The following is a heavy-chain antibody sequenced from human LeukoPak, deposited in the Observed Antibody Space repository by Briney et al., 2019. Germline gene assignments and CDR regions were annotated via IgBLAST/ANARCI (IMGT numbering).Heavy chain of an antibody. J-gene: IGHJ4*02. CDR2: ISWNSGSI. D-gene: IGHD1-26*01. CDR3: AKDSVGGATSGIRMGELDY. Sequence: PGGSLRLSCAASGFTFDDYAMHWVRQAPGKGLEWVSGISWNSGSIGYADSVKGRFTISRDNAKNSLYLQMNSLRAEDTALYYCAKDSVGGATSGIRMGELDYWGQGTLVTVSS. V-gene: IGHV3-9*01. CDR1: GFTFDDYA.